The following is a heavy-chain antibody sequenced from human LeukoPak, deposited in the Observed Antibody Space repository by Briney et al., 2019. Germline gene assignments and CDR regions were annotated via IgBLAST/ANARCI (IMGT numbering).Heavy chain of an antibody. V-gene: IGHV4-39*02. CDR3: ARERQFYMDV. CDR1: GGSISSSSYY. Sequence: KPSETLSLTCTVSGGSISSSSYYWGWIRQPPGKWLEWIGSIYYSGSTYYNPSLKSRVTISVDTSKNQFSLKLSSVTAADTAVYYCARERQFYMDVWGKGTTVTVSS. CDR2: IYYSGST. D-gene: IGHD5-24*01. J-gene: IGHJ6*03.